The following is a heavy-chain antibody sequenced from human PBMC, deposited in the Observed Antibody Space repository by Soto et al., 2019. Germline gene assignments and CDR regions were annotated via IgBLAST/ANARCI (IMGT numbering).Heavy chain of an antibody. Sequence: ESGGGVVQPGRSLTLSCAASECPFSSYGMHWVRQAPGKGLECVAVISYDGSNKYYADSVKGRFTISRDNSKNTLYLQMNSLRAEDTAVYYCAKDSRGFWENYYGLDVWGQGTTVTGSS. V-gene: IGHV3-30*18. CDR3: AKDSRGFWENYYGLDV. CDR1: ECPFSSYG. J-gene: IGHJ6*02. CDR2: ISYDGSNK. D-gene: IGHD3-10*01.